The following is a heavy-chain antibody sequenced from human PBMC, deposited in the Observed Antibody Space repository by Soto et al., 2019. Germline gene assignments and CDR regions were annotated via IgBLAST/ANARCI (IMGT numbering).Heavy chain of an antibody. D-gene: IGHD3-9*01. J-gene: IGHJ3*02. CDR3: AKDPHYDILTGPSDI. V-gene: IGHV3-30-3*01. Sequence: GSLRLSCAASGFTFSSYAMHWVRQAPGKGLEWVAVISYDGSNKYYADSVKGRFTISRDNSKNTLYLQMSSLRAEDTAVYYCAKDPHYDILTGPSDIWGQGTMVTVSS. CDR1: GFTFSSYA. CDR2: ISYDGSNK.